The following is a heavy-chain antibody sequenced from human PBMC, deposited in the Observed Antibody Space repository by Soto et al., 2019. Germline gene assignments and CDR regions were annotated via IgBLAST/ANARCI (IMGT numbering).Heavy chain of an antibody. J-gene: IGHJ6*02. CDR1: GGTFSSYA. CDR3: ARDSSIAVAGSPYYYYGMAV. Sequence: QVQLVQSGAEVKKPGSSVKVSCKASGGTFSSYAISWVRQAPGQGLEWMGGIIPIFGTANYAQKFQGRVTITADESTSTAYMELSSLRSEDTAVYYCARDSSIAVAGSPYYYYGMAVWGQGTTVTVSS. V-gene: IGHV1-69*12. D-gene: IGHD6-19*01. CDR2: IIPIFGTA.